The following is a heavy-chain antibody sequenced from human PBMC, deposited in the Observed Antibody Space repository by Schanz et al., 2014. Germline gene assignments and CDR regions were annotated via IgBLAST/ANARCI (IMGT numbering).Heavy chain of an antibody. CDR2: IGSSSTTM. D-gene: IGHD3-9*01. V-gene: IGHV3-48*02. Sequence: EVYLVESGGGLVQPGGSLRLSCAASGFTFFTYNMNWVRQAPGRGLEWISYIGSSSTTMYYADSVKGRFTISRDNAKNSLYLQMNGLRDEDTAVYYCARDHPHRGVTGYYNDVWGQGTSVTVSS. CDR1: GFTFFTYN. J-gene: IGHJ6*02. CDR3: ARDHPHRGVTGYYNDV.